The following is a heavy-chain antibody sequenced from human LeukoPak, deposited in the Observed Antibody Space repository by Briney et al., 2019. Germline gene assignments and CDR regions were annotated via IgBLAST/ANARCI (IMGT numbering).Heavy chain of an antibody. CDR1: GFTFSSYG. D-gene: IGHD3-9*01. CDR2: ISGSGGST. V-gene: IGHV3-23*01. Sequence: GGSLRLSCAASGFTFSSYGMHWVRQAPGKGLEWVSAISGSGGSTYYADSVKGRFTISRDNSKNTLYLQMNSLRAEDTAVYYCAKDGGEYYDILTGYYPRLYYMDVWGKGTTVTISS. J-gene: IGHJ6*03. CDR3: AKDGGEYYDILTGYYPRLYYMDV.